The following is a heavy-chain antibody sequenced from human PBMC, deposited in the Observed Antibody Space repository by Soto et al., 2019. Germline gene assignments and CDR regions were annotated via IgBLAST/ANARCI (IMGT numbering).Heavy chain of an antibody. CDR3: ARDPRVNYYDSSGYFPQEVWFDP. V-gene: IGHV1-46*01. Sequence: ASVKVSCKASGYTFTSYYMHWVRQAPGQGLEWMGIINPSGGSTSYAQKFQGRVTMTRDTSTSTVYMELSSLRSEDTAVYYCARDPRVNYYDSSGYFPQEVWFDPWGQGTLVTVSS. D-gene: IGHD3-22*01. J-gene: IGHJ5*02. CDR1: GYTFTSYY. CDR2: INPSGGST.